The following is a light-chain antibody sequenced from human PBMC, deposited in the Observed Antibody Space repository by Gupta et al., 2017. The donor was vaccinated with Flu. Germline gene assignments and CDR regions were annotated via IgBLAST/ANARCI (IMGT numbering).Light chain of an antibody. CDR1: QSDSSSY. CDR2: DAS. V-gene: IGKV3-20*01. J-gene: IGKJ1*01. CDR3: QHYDTLPRT. Sequence: DIVLTQSPGTLSLSPGDRATLSCRASQSDSSSYLAWYQQKPGQAPRLLSYDASYRANGIPDRFSGSGSGTDFTLTISRLEPEDFAMYYCQHYDTLPRTFGQGTKVEIK.